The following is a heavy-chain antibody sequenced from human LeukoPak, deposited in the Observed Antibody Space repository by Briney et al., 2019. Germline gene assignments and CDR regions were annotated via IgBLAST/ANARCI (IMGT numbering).Heavy chain of an antibody. V-gene: IGHV4-59*01. CDR2: VYYTGST. J-gene: IGHJ6*03. D-gene: IGHD5-18*01. CDR3: ARTTEGGYTYDYFYYYYMDV. CDR1: GGSISSYY. Sequence: SETLSLTCTVSGGSISSYYWSWVRQPPGKGLEWIGFVYYTGSTNYSPSLKSRVTISVDTSKNQFSLKLSSVTAADTAVYYCARTTEGGYTYDYFYYYYMDVWGKGTTVTISS.